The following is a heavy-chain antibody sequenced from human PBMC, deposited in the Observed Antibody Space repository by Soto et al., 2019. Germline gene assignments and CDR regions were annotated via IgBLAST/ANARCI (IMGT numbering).Heavy chain of an antibody. Sequence: GGSLRLSCAASGFTFSNYSMSWVRQAPGKGLEWVSAISSSGGSTYYANSVKGRFTISRDNSKNTLFLQMNSLRAEDTAIYFCAKRIAVAGNGYDCWGQGTLVTVSS. CDR2: ISSSGGST. CDR3: AKRIAVAGNGYDC. J-gene: IGHJ4*02. CDR1: GFTFSNYS. D-gene: IGHD6-19*01. V-gene: IGHV3-23*01.